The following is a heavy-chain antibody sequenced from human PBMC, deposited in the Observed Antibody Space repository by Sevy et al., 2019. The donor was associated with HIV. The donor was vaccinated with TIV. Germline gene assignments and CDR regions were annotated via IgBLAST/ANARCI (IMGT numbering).Heavy chain of an antibody. V-gene: IGHV1-24*01. CDR2: FDPEDGER. Sequence: ASVKVSCKASGHTLTDLSMHWVRQAPGKGFEWIGRFDPEDGERIYAHKFQGRVTMTEDTSTDTAYMELSSLRSEDTAVYYCSATREYYSDSYGYFDYWGQGTLVTVSS. CDR3: SATREYYSDSYGYFDY. J-gene: IGHJ4*02. D-gene: IGHD3-22*01. CDR1: GHTLTDLS.